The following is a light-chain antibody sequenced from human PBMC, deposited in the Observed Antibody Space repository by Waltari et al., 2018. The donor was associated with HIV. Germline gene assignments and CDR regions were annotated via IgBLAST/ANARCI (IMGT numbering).Light chain of an antibody. J-gene: IGLJ3*02. Sequence: QSALTLPASVSGSPGQSFPMSCTGARGDVGTSHLVSWYQQHPGKAPKLMIYEVNKRPSGVSNRFSGSKSGNTASLTISGLQAEDEAHYFCCSFTGDSTWVFGGGTKLTVL. CDR2: EVN. CDR1: RGDVGTSHL. V-gene: IGLV2-23*02. CDR3: CSFTGDSTWV.